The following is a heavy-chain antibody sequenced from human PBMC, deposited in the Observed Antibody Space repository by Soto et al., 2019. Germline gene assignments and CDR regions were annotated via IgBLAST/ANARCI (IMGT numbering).Heavy chain of an antibody. Sequence: GGSLRLSXSASGFTFSSYAMHWVRQAPGKGLEYVSAISSNGGSTYYADSVKGRFTISRDNSKNTLYLQMSSLRAEDTAVYYCVKDGGGAMSYYFDYWGQGTLVTVSS. CDR3: VKDGGGAMSYYFDY. CDR1: GFTFSSYA. J-gene: IGHJ4*02. CDR2: ISSNGGST. V-gene: IGHV3-64D*06. D-gene: IGHD2-15*01.